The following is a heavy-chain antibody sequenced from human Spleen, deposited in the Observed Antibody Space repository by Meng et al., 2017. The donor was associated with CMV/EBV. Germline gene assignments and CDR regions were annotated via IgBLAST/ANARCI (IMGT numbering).Heavy chain of an antibody. D-gene: IGHD3-22*01. Sequence: TFSSYAISWVRQATGQGLEWMGGIIPVFGTANYAQKFQGRVTITTDESTSTAYMELSSLRSEDTAVYYCARGHDYDSSGYYYDCDYWGQGTLVTVSS. CDR1: TFSSYA. J-gene: IGHJ4*02. CDR3: ARGHDYDSSGYYYDCDY. V-gene: IGHV1-69*05. CDR2: IIPVFGTA.